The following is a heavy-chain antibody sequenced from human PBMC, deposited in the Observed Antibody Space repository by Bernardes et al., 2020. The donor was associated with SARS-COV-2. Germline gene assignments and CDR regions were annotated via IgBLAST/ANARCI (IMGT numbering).Heavy chain of an antibody. J-gene: IGHJ4*02. D-gene: IGHD2-15*01. Sequence: AAVTVSCKASVYTYTNYGIAWVRQAPGHGLEWLGWISGYNGNTNYARHLQDRISMTTDLSTNTAFMELRRLRSDDTAVYYCARVEGFCSGGTCFSLFYFDHWGQGTLVSVSS. CDR3: ARVEGFCSGGTCFSLFYFDH. V-gene: IGHV1-18*04. CDR2: ISGYNGNT. CDR1: VYTYTNYG.